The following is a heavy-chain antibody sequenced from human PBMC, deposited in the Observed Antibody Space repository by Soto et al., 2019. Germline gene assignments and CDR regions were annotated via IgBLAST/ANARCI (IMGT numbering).Heavy chain of an antibody. CDR1: GGTFSSYA. J-gene: IGHJ4*02. Sequence: QVQLVQSGAEVKKPGSSVKVSCKASGGTFSSYAISWVRQAPGQGIEWMGGIIPIFGTAKYAQKFQGRVTITADESTSTAYMELSRLRAEDTAVYYCASGNTLEDSSGYYLGSFDYWGQVTLVTVSS. CDR2: IIPIFGTA. CDR3: ASGNTLEDSSGYYLGSFDY. D-gene: IGHD3-22*01. V-gene: IGHV1-69*01.